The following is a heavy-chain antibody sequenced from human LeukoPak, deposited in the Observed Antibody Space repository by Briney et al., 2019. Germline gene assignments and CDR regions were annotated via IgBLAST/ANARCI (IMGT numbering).Heavy chain of an antibody. CDR1: GYTFTGYY. Sequence: ASVKVSCKASGYTFTGYYMHWVRQAPGQGLEWMGWINPNSGGTNYEQKFQGWVTMTRDTSISTAYMELSRLRSDDTAVYYCARGPMYYYDSSGADYWGQGTLVTVSS. V-gene: IGHV1-2*04. CDR2: INPNSGGT. D-gene: IGHD3-22*01. J-gene: IGHJ4*02. CDR3: ARGPMYYYDSSGADY.